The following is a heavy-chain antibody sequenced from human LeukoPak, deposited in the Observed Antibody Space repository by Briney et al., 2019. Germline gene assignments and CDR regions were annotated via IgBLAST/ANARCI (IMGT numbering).Heavy chain of an antibody. CDR2: INHSGST. CDR3: ARGPTVTTTKLDY. CDR1: GGSFSGYY. D-gene: IGHD4-17*01. J-gene: IGHJ4*02. Sequence: SETLSLTCAVYGGSFSGYYWSWIRQPPGKGLEWIGEINHSGSTNYNPSLKSRVTISVDTSKNQFSLKLSSVTAADTAVCYCARGPTVTTTKLDYWGQGTLVTVSS. V-gene: IGHV4-34*01.